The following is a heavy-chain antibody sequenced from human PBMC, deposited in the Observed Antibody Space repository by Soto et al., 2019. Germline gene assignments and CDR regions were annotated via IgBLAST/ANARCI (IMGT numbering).Heavy chain of an antibody. V-gene: IGHV3-21*03. CDR2: ISRNSRYI. J-gene: IGHJ5*02. Sequence: GGSLRLSCAASGFTFTTYGMNWVRQAPGKGLEWVSSISRNSRYIYYADSVKGRFTISRDNAKNSLYLQMNNLRVEDTAVYYCARPVYGDNGWFDPWGQGTLVTVSS. CDR1: GFTFTTYG. D-gene: IGHD1-1*01. CDR3: ARPVYGDNGWFDP.